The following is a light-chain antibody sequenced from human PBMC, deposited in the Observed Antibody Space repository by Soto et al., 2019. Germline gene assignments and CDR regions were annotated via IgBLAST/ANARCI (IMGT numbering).Light chain of an antibody. V-gene: IGLV1-47*01. J-gene: IGLJ1*01. Sequence: QSVLTQPPSASGTPGQRVTISCSGSTSNIGSNYVYWYQQLPGTAPKLLIYRNNQRPSGVPDRFSGSKSGTSVSLAISGLRSEDEADYYCETWDDSLSGYVFGAGTKVTVL. CDR1: TSNIGSNY. CDR2: RNN. CDR3: ETWDDSLSGYV.